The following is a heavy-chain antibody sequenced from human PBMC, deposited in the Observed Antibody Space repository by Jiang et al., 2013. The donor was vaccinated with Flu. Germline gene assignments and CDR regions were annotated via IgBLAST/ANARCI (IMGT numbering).Heavy chain of an antibody. V-gene: IGHV3-11*01. CDR2: ISSSGSTI. CDR3: ARPPEITIGMDV. D-gene: IGHD3-10*01. Sequence: ASGFTFSDYYMSWIRQAPGKGLEWVSYISSSGSTIYYADSVKGRFTISRDNAKNSLYLQMNSLRAEDTAVYYCARPPEITIGMDVWGQGTTVTVSS. CDR1: GFTFSDYY. J-gene: IGHJ6*02.